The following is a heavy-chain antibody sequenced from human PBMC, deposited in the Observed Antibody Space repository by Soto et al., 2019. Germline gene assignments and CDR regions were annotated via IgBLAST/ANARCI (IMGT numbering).Heavy chain of an antibody. V-gene: IGHV3-23*01. CDR3: AKGSSWPYYYYYMDV. Sequence: GGSLRLSCAASGFTFSSYARSWVRQAPGKGLEWVSAISGSGGSTYYADSVKGRFTITRDNSKNTLYLQMNSLRAEDTAVYYCAKGSSWPYYYYYMDVWGKGTTVTVSS. CDR2: ISGSGGST. J-gene: IGHJ6*03. CDR1: GFTFSSYA. D-gene: IGHD6-13*01.